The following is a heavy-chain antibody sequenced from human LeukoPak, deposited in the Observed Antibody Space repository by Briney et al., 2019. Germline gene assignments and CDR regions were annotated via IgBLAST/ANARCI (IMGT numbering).Heavy chain of an antibody. CDR2: ISWNSGSI. CDR1: GFTFDDYA. V-gene: IGHV3-9*01. CDR3: AKDSTSYVDTAMVHY. D-gene: IGHD5-18*01. J-gene: IGHJ4*02. Sequence: GGSLRLSCAASGFTFDDYAMHWVRQAPGKGLEWVSGISWNSGSIGYADSVKGRFTISRDNAKNSLYLQVNSLRAEDTALYYCAKDSTSYVDTAMVHYWGQGTLVTVSS.